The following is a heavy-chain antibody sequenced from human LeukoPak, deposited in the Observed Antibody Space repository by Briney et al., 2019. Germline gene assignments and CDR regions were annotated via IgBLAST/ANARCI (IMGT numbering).Heavy chain of an antibody. CDR2: ISGSGGST. J-gene: IGHJ4*02. CDR1: GFTLRSYA. Sequence: GGSLRLSCAASGFTLRSYAMSWVRQAPGKGLEWVSSISGSGGSTYYADSVKGRFTISRDNSKNTLYLQMNSLRGDDTAVYYCAKSSEESSSWYLWDHWGQGTLVTVAS. CDR3: AKSSEESSSWYLWDH. D-gene: IGHD6-13*01. V-gene: IGHV3-23*01.